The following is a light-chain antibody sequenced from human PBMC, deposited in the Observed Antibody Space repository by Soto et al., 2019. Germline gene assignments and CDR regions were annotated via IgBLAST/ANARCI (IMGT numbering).Light chain of an antibody. CDR2: KAS. J-gene: IGKJ1*01. CDR3: QQYNTAPT. CDR1: QSISSW. V-gene: IGKV1-5*03. Sequence: DIQMTQSPSTLSASVGDRVTITCRASQSISSWLAWYQQKTGKAPTLLIYKASSLESGVPSRFSGSGSGTELTLTISSLQRDDFATYYCQQYNTAPTFGQGTKVEIK.